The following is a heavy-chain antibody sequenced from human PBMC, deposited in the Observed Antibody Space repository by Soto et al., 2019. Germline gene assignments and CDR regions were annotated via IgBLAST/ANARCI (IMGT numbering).Heavy chain of an antibody. V-gene: IGHV3-11*05. CDR2: ISSRSTYT. CDR1: GFTFSDFY. J-gene: IGHJ4*02. CDR3: GRLQGTTSIDY. Sequence: QVQLVESGGGLVKPGGSLRLSCAASGFTFSDFYMTWIRQAPGKGLEWISDISSRSTYTNYSDSVKGRFTISRDHAKNALHLQMNSLRAEDTAVYYCGRLQGTTSIDYWGQGTLVTVSS. D-gene: IGHD2-2*01.